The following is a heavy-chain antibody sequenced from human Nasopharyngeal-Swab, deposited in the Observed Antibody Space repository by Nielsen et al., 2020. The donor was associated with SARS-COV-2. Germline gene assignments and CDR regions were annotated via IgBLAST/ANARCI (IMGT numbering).Heavy chain of an antibody. CDR1: GFTFSSYW. J-gene: IGHJ4*02. V-gene: IGHV3-74*01. CDR2: INRDGDKT. D-gene: IGHD3-22*01. CDR3: ARSLYYYYDSSGYSL. Sequence: GESLKISCAASGFTFSSYWMHWARQVPGKGLAWVSRINRDGDKTDYADSVKGRFTIPRDNAKNSLYLQMNSLRAEDTAVYYCARSLYYYYDSSGYSLWGQGTLVTVSS.